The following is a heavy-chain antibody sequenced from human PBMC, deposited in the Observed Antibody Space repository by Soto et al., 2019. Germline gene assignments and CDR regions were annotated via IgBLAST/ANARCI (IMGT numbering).Heavy chain of an antibody. V-gene: IGHV4-30-4*01. CDR2: IYYSGST. Sequence: SETLSLTCTVSGGSISSGDYYWSWIRQPPGKGLEWIGYIYYSGSTYYNPSLKSRVTISVDTSKNQFSLKLSSVTAADTAVYYCARDKGARYGSSDYGPWGQGTLVTVSS. CDR1: GGSISSGDYY. J-gene: IGHJ5*02. CDR3: ARDKGARYGSSDYGP. D-gene: IGHD3-22*01.